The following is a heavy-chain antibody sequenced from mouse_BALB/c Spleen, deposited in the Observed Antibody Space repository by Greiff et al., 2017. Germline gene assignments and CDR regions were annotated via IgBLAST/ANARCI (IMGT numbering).Heavy chain of an antibody. Sequence: DVQLVESGAELVKPGASVKLSCTASGFTIKDSYMHWVKQRPEQGLEWIGRIDPANGTTKYDPKFPGKATITADTSPNTAYLQLSSLTSEDTAVYYGARSLIWLRGFDYWGQGTTLTVSA. CDR2: IDPANGTT. V-gene: IGHV14-3*02. D-gene: IGHD2-2*01. CDR1: GFTIKDSY. J-gene: IGHJ2*01. CDR3: ARSLIWLRGFDY.